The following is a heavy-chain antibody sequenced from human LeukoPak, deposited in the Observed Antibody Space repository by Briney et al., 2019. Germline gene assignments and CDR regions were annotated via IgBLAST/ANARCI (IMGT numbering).Heavy chain of an antibody. CDR3: AREDTGY. V-gene: IGHV4-4*07. J-gene: IGHJ4*02. CDR1: GGSISTSSYY. Sequence: SETLSLTCTVSGGSISTSSYYWSWIRQPAGKGLEWIGRIYTSGSTNYNPSLKSRVTMSVDTSKNQFSLKLSSVTAADTAVYYCAREDTGYWGQGTLVTVSS. D-gene: IGHD5-18*01. CDR2: IYTSGST.